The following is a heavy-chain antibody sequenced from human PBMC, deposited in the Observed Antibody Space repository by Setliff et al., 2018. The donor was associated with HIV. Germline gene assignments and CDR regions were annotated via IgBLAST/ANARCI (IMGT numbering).Heavy chain of an antibody. V-gene: IGHV1-69*05. CDR2: IIPAFGTA. D-gene: IGHD6-19*01. Sequence: SVKVSCKASGYTFSSYDINWVRQAPGQGLEWMGGIIPAFGTANYAQKFQGRVTITTDESTSTAYMELSGLRSEDTAVYFCARDGLLVAGIRFDYWGQGTLVTVSS. J-gene: IGHJ4*01. CDR3: ARDGLLVAGIRFDY. CDR1: GYTFSSYD.